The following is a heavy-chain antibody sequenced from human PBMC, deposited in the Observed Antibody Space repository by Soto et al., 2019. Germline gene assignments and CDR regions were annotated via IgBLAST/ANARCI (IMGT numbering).Heavy chain of an antibody. J-gene: IGHJ3*02. D-gene: IGHD3-3*01. CDR1: GGSISSGDYY. CDR2: IYYSGST. V-gene: IGHV4-30-4*01. Sequence: SETLSLTCTVSGGSISSGDYYWSWIRQPPGKGLEWIGYIYYSGSTYYNPSLKSRVTIPVDTSKNQFSLKLSSVTAADTAVYYCASLRFLEWLPKDDAFDIWGQGTMVTVSS. CDR3: ASLRFLEWLPKDDAFDI.